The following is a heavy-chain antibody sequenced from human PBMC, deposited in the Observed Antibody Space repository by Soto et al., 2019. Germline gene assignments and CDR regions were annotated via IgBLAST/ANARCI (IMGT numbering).Heavy chain of an antibody. V-gene: IGHV1-2*02. Sequence: VASVKVSCKASGYTFTGYYMHWVRQAPGQGLEWMGWINPNSGGTNYAQKFQGRVTMTRDTSISTAYMELSRLRSDDTAVYYCARDPYSSSSGVDYWGQGTLVTVSS. D-gene: IGHD6-6*01. CDR1: GYTFTGYY. J-gene: IGHJ4*02. CDR2: INPNSGGT. CDR3: ARDPYSSSSGVDY.